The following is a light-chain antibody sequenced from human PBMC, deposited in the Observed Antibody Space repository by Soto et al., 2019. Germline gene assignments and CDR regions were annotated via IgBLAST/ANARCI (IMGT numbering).Light chain of an antibody. V-gene: IGKV3-15*01. Sequence: EIVMTQSPAPLSVSPGERATLSCRASQSVSSNLAWYQQKPGQAPRLLIYGASTRATGIPARFSGSGSGTDFTLTISSLEPEDFAVYYCHQRQYWPPITFGQGTRLEIK. J-gene: IGKJ5*01. CDR1: QSVSSN. CDR3: HQRQYWPPIT. CDR2: GAS.